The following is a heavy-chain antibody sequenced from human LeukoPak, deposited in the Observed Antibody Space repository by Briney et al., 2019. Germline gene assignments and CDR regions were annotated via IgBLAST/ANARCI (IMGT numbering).Heavy chain of an antibody. CDR3: ARAIGYCSSTSCSYYYYYYMDV. CDR2: IYTSWST. J-gene: IGHJ6*03. V-gene: IGHV4-4*07. Sequence: PSETLSLTCTVSGGSLSSYYWSWIRQPAGKGLEWIGRIYTSWSTNYNPSLKSRVTMSVDTSKNQFYLKLSSVTAADTAVYYCARAIGYCSSTSCSYYYYYYMDVWGKGTTVTVSS. CDR1: GGSLSSYY. D-gene: IGHD2-2*01.